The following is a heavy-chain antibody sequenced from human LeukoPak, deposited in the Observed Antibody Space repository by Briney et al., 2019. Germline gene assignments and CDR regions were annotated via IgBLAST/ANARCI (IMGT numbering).Heavy chain of an antibody. V-gene: IGHV3-33*01. CDR3: ARDRGNAYYFDY. Sequence: GGSLRLSCAASGFTFSSYGMHWVRQAPGKGLEWVAVIWYDGSNKYYADSVKGRFTISRDNSKNTLYLQMNSLRAEDTAVYYCARDRGNAYYFDYWGQETLVTVSS. CDR2: IWYDGSNK. J-gene: IGHJ4*02. CDR1: GFTFSSYG.